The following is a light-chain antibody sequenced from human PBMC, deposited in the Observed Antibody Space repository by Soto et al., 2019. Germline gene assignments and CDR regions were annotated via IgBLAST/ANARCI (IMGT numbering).Light chain of an antibody. CDR2: ATS. Sequence: EIVLTQSPGTLSLSPGERATLSCRASQSINNRYLAWYQQKPGQATRLLIYATSSRATGNPDRFSGSGSGTDFTLTISRLEPEDHAVYYYQQFGSSPGFTFGPGTKVDIK. V-gene: IGKV3-20*01. CDR1: QSINNRY. J-gene: IGKJ3*01. CDR3: QQFGSSPGFT.